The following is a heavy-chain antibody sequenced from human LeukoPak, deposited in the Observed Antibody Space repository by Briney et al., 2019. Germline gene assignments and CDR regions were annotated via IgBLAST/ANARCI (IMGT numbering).Heavy chain of an antibody. Sequence: SQTLSLTCAISGDSVSSKSASWNWIRQSPSRGLEWLGRTYSRSKWFNDYAVSVKSRITINPDTSKNQFSLHLSSVTPDNTAVYYCARGTGSLDYWGQGTLVTVSS. D-gene: IGHD1-26*01. CDR3: ARGTGSLDY. J-gene: IGHJ4*02. CDR2: TYSRSKWFN. CDR1: GDSVSSKSAS. V-gene: IGHV6-1*01.